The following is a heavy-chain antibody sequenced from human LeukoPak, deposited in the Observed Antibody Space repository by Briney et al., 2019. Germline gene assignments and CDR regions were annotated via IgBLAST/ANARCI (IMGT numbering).Heavy chain of an antibody. V-gene: IGHV1-46*01. CDR1: GYTFTSNY. CDR3: ARDQEGFDY. CDR2: IYPRDGST. Sequence: ASVKVSCKASGYTFTSNYTHWVRQAPGQGLEWMGMIYPRDGSTSYAQKFQGRVTVTRDTSTSTVHMELSGLRSEDTAVYYCARDQEGFDYWGQGTLVTVSS. J-gene: IGHJ4*02.